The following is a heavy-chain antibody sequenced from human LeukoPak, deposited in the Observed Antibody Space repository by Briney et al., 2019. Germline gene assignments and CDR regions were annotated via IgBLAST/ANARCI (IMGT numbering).Heavy chain of an antibody. J-gene: IGHJ4*02. Sequence: GGSLRLSCAASGFTFSSYSMNWVRQAPGKGLEWVSSISGNSIYIYYADSVKGRFTISRDNAKNSLYLQMNSLRAEDTAVYYCAKGGQQLLRFDFWGQGTLVTVSS. V-gene: IGHV3-21*04. CDR1: GFTFSSYS. CDR3: AKGGQQLLRFDF. D-gene: IGHD6-13*01. CDR2: ISGNSIYI.